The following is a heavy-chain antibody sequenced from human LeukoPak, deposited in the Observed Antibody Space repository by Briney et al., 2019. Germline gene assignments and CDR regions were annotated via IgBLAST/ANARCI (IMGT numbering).Heavy chain of an antibody. CDR3: AKDHSPELPQREPFDY. Sequence: PAESLRLSCAASGFTLSSYAMSWGRQAPGQGMEWVSDISGSGGSTYYVDSVKGRFTISRDNSKNTLYLEMNSLRAEDTAVYYCAKDHSPELPQREPFDYWGQGTLVTVSS. CDR2: ISGSGGST. D-gene: IGHD1-26*01. V-gene: IGHV3-23*01. J-gene: IGHJ4*02. CDR1: GFTLSSYA.